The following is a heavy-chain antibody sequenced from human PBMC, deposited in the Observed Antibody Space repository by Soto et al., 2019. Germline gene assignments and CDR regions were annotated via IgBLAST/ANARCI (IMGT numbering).Heavy chain of an antibody. J-gene: IGHJ4*02. Sequence: PGGSLRLSCAVSGLTFSDFYMRWIRQAPGKGLECVAYFSPTGDSMSYADSVKGRFTISRDNSKNTLYLQINSLRGEDTAVYYCAKYEDDSSAYVGYFDSWGQGTRVTVSS. CDR1: GLTFSDFY. CDR2: FSPTGDSM. V-gene: IGHV3-11*04. CDR3: AKYEDDSSAYVGYFDS. D-gene: IGHD3-22*01.